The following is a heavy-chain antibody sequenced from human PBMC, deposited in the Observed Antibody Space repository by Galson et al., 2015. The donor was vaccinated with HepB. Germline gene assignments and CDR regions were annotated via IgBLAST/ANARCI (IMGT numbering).Heavy chain of an antibody. CDR2: INPNSGGT. V-gene: IGHV1-2*04. Sequence: SVKVSCKASGYTFTGYYMHWVRQAPGQGLEWMGWINPNSGGTNYAQKFQGWVTMTRDTSISTAYMELSRLRSDDTAVYYCARDSFSQTRQYYDFWSGYQGPRGMDVWGQGTTVTVSS. D-gene: IGHD3-3*01. CDR3: ARDSFSQTRQYYDFWSGYQGPRGMDV. CDR1: GYTFTGYY. J-gene: IGHJ6*02.